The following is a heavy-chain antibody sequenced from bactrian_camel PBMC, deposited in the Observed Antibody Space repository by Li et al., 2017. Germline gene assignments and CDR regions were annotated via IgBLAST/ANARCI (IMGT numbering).Heavy chain of an antibody. V-gene: IGHV3S53*01. CDR1: GYTVSRLC. CDR2: ISVVGTT. Sequence: HVQLVESGGGSVQAGGSLRLSCAASGYTVSRLCMGWFRQAPGKEREFVARISVVGTTDTADSVKGRFTISRGNADNTLYLQMNSLKPDDTAMYYCAADLYSLEPTKSALPPRPYAAGRPPPPPPTACTGNTCCTYSYWGQGTQVTVS. CDR3: AADLYSLEPTKSALPPRPYAAGRPPPPPPTACTGNTCCTYSY. D-gene: IGHD5*01. J-gene: IGHJ4*01.